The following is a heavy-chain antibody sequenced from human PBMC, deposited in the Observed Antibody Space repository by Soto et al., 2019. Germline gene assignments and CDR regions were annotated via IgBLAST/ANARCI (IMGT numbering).Heavy chain of an antibody. Sequence: QVQLQQWGAGLLKPSETLSLTCAVYGGSFSGYYWSWIRQPPGKGLEWIGEINHSGSTNYNPSLKSRVTISVDTSKNQFSLKRSSVTAADTAVYYCARGRSPQVVVAAKGEVYDYWGQGTLVTVSS. CDR2: INHSGST. D-gene: IGHD2-15*01. V-gene: IGHV4-34*01. CDR3: ARGRSPQVVVAAKGEVYDY. CDR1: GGSFSGYY. J-gene: IGHJ4*02.